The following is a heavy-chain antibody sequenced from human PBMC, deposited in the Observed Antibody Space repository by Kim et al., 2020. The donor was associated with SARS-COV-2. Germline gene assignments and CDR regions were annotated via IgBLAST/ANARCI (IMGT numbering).Heavy chain of an antibody. J-gene: IGHJ3*02. CDR3: ARKPGGQAFDI. V-gene: IGHV1-18*01. CDR1: GYIFGNYG. D-gene: IGHD2-15*01. CDR2: ISTRNGDT. Sequence: ASVKVSCKASGYIFGNYGVVWVRLAPGQGLQNVGWISTRNGDTSYAQRFQGRVTLTTETSTSTAYMELRSLTSDDTAIYYCARKPGGQAFDIWGQGTMVT.